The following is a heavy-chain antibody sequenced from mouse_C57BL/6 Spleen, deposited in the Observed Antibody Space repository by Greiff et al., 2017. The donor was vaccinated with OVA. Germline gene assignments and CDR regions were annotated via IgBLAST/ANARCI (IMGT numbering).Heavy chain of an antibody. CDR3: VRHGDGRAMDY. D-gene: IGHD1-1*01. Sequence: EASGFSFNTYAMNWVRQAPGKGLEWVARIRSKSNNYATYYADSVKDRFTISRDDSESMLYLQMNNLKTEDTAMYYCVRHGDGRAMDYWGQGTSVTVSS. J-gene: IGHJ4*01. CDR1: GFSFNTYA. V-gene: IGHV10-1*01. CDR2: IRSKSNNYAT.